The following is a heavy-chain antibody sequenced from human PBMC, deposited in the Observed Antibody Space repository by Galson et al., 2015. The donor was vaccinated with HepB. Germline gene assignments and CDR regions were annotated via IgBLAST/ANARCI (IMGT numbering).Heavy chain of an antibody. CDR1: GFSFTSYW. Sequence: SGAEVKKPGESLRISCKGSGFSFTSYWITWVRQMPGKGLEWMGRIDPSDSYTNYSPSFQGHVTISADKSISTAYLQWSSLKASDTAMYYCAIPRNYGDYGLRLDYWGQGTLVTVSS. D-gene: IGHD4-17*01. J-gene: IGHJ4*02. V-gene: IGHV5-10-1*01. CDR3: AIPRNYGDYGLRLDY. CDR2: IDPSDSYT.